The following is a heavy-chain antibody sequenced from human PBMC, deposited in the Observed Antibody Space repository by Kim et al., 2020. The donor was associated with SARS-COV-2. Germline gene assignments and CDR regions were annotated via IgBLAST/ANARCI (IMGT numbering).Heavy chain of an antibody. V-gene: IGHV4-31*03. D-gene: IGHD3-22*01. CDR1: GGSISSGGYY. Sequence: SETLSLTCTVSGGSISSGGYYWSWIRQHPGKGLEWIGYIYYSGSTYYNPSLKSRVTISVDTSKNQFSLKLSSVTAADTAVYYCARVDSSGIAPAFDIWGQGTMVTVSS. CDR3: ARVDSSGIAPAFDI. CDR2: IYYSGST. J-gene: IGHJ3*02.